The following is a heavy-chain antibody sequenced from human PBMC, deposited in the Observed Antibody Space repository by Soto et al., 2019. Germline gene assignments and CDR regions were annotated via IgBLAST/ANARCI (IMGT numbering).Heavy chain of an antibody. CDR2: INPNSGGT. CDR3: ARAAYYYDSSGYYWGGSVFPDYYYYGMDV. Sequence: ASVKVSCKASGYTFTGYYMHWVRQAPGQGLEWMGWINPNSGGTNYAQKFQGWVTMTRDTSISTAYMELSRLRSDDTAVYYCARAAYYYDSSGYYWGGSVFPDYYYYGMDVWG. CDR1: GYTFTGYY. J-gene: IGHJ6*02. D-gene: IGHD3-22*01. V-gene: IGHV1-2*04.